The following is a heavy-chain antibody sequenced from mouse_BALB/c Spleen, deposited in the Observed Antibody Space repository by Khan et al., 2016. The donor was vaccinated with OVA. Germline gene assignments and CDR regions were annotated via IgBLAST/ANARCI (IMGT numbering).Heavy chain of an antibody. CDR1: GFTFSTYG. D-gene: IGHD1-1*01. Sequence: EVKLVESGGDLVKPGGSLKLSCAASGFTFSTYGMSWVRQTPDKRLEWVATISTGGSYTYYPDSVKGRFTISRDNAKNALYLQMSSLKSEDTAMFYGARLAYYYDSEGFAYWGQGTLVTVSA. V-gene: IGHV5-6*02. CDR3: ARLAYYYDSEGFAY. CDR2: ISTGGSYT. J-gene: IGHJ3*01.